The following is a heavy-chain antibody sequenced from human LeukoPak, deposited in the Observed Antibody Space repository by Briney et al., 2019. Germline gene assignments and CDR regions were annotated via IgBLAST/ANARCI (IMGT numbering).Heavy chain of an antibody. CDR3: ARGKYSSSWDDAFDI. CDR2: INWNGGST. J-gene: IGHJ3*02. CDR1: GFTFDDYT. V-gene: IGHV3-20*01. Sequence: GGSLRLSCAASGFTFDDYTMHWVRQAPGKGLEWVSGINWNGGSTGYADSVKGRFTISRDNAKNSLYLQMNSLRAEDTALYHCARGKYSSSWDDAFDIWGQGTMVTVSS. D-gene: IGHD6-13*01.